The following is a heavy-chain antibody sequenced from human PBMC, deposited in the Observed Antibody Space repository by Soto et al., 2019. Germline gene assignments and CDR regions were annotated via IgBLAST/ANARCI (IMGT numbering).Heavy chain of an antibody. V-gene: IGHV4-59*08. J-gene: IGHJ6*03. CDR1: GGSISSYY. Sequence: SETLSLTCTVSGGSISSYYWSWIRQPPGKGLEWIGYIYYSGSTNYNPSLKSRVTISVDTSKNQFSLKLSSVTAADTAVYYCARRCKDYYYYYYMDVWGKGTTVNVSS. CDR3: ARRCKDYYYYYYMDV. CDR2: IYYSGST.